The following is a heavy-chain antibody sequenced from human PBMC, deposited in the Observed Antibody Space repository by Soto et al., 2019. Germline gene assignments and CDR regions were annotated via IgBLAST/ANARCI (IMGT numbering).Heavy chain of an antibody. CDR3: ARARRNIVVVVAPDSYYGLDD. CDR2: IIPIFGTA. CDR1: GGTFSSYA. D-gene: IGHD2-15*01. V-gene: IGHV1-69*13. J-gene: IGHJ6*02. Sequence: GASVKVSYQASGGTFSSYAISWVRQAPGQGLEWMGGIIPIFGTANYAQKFQGRVTTTAEESTSTAYMELSSLRSEDTAVYYCARARRNIVVVVAPDSYYGLDDWGQGTPVTVSS.